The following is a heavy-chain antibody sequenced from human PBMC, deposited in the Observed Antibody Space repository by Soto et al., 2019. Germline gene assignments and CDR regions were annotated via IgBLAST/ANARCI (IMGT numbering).Heavy chain of an antibody. CDR3: TRETVAGITGLDY. Sequence: EVQLLESGGDLVQPGGSLRLSCAASGFNVGAFAVNWVRQAPGKGLEWVSGISVSDACIYYADSVRGRFSISRDASENPLYLQMTSLRVADTALYYCTRETVAGITGLDYWGPGTLVTVSS. CDR2: ISVSDACI. V-gene: IGHV3-23*01. CDR1: GFNVGAFA. D-gene: IGHD1-20*01. J-gene: IGHJ4*02.